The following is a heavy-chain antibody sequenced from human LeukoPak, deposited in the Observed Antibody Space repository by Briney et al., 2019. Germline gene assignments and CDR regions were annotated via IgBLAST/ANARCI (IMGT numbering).Heavy chain of an antibody. CDR3: ARGPRLDSSGWYYGAFDI. V-gene: IGHV1-2*06. D-gene: IGHD6-19*01. Sequence: GASVKVSCKDSGYTFTGYYMHWVRQAPGQGLEWMGRINPNSGGTNYAQKFQGRVTMTRDTSISTAYMELSRLRSDDTAVYYCARGPRLDSSGWYYGAFDIWGQGTMVTVSS. CDR2: INPNSGGT. CDR1: GYTFTGYY. J-gene: IGHJ3*02.